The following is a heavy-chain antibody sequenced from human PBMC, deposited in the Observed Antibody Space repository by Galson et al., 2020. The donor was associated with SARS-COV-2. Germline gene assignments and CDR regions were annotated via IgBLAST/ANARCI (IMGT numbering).Heavy chain of an antibody. V-gene: IGHV2-70*01. Sequence: YGPTLVKPTQTLTLTCTFSGFSLSTSGMCVSWIRQPPGKALEWLALIDWDDDKYYSTSLKTRLTISKDTPKNQVVLTMTNMDPVDTATYYCARIPVLVAITYYYYYGMDVWGQGTTVTFSS. CDR3: ARIPVLVAITYYYYYGMDV. D-gene: IGHD2-15*01. J-gene: IGHJ6*02. CDR1: GFSLSTSGMC. CDR2: IDWDDDK.